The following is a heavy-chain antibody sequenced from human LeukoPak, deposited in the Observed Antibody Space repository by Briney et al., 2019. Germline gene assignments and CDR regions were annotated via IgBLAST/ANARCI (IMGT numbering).Heavy chain of an antibody. J-gene: IGHJ6*02. D-gene: IGHD3-3*01. CDR1: GFTFSSYA. Sequence: PGGSLTLSCAASGFTFSSYAMSWVRQAPGKGLEWVSAISGSGGSTYYADSVKGRFTISRDNSKNTLYLQMNSLRAEDTAVYYCAKGTGVLRFLEWLLPSGMDVWGQGTTVTVSS. CDR3: AKGTGVLRFLEWLLPSGMDV. V-gene: IGHV3-23*01. CDR2: ISGSGGST.